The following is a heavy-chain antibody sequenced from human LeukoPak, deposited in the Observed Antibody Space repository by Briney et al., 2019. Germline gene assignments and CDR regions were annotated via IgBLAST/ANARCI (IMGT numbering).Heavy chain of an antibody. D-gene: IGHD3-22*01. CDR1: GFTFSSYS. V-gene: IGHV3-21*01. CDR2: ITSSSTYM. CDR3: ARGYGSGYQTFEY. J-gene: IGHJ4*02. Sequence: GGSLRLSCAASGFTFSSYSMNWVRQAPGKRLELVSSITSSSTYMYYADSVKGRFTISRDNVKKSLYLQMNSLRAEDTAVYYCARGYGSGYQTFEYWGQGTLVTVSS.